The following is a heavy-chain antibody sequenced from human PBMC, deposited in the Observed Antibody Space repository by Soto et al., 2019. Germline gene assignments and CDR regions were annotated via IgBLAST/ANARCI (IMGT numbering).Heavy chain of an antibody. CDR3: AKSEEACGLLTTCNDC. D-gene: IGHD1-1*01. V-gene: IGHV3-23*01. CDR2: LTGSGATT. Sequence: GGSLRLSCAASGFTFSTYAMNWVRQAPGKGLEWVSGLTGSGATTYYADSVKGRFTISRDNSKNTLYLQMNTLRAEDTALYHCAKSEEACGLLTTCNDCWGQGTLVTVSS. J-gene: IGHJ4*02. CDR1: GFTFSTYA.